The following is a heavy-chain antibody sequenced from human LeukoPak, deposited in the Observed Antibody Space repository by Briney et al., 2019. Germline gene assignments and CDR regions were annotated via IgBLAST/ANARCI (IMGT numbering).Heavy chain of an antibody. J-gene: IGHJ4*02. CDR3: AREFTSAYSGSSRGL. D-gene: IGHD1-26*01. CDR2: ISWNSGSI. V-gene: IGHV3-9*01. Sequence: GGSLRLSCAASGFIFDDYAMHWVRQAPGKGLEWVSGISWNSGSIDYGDSVKGRFTTSRDNAKNSLYLQMNSLRGEDTAVYYCAREFTSAYSGSSRGLWGQGTLVTVSS. CDR1: GFIFDDYA.